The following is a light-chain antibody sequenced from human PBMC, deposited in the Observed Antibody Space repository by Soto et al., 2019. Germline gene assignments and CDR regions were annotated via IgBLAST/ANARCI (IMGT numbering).Light chain of an antibody. Sequence: QSVLTQPPSASGTPGQRVTISCSGSSSNNGANPINWYQQLPGTAPKLLIYNNDRRPSGVPDRFSAPKSGTSASLAISGLQSEDEADYYCEAWDDSLYGAVLGGGTKLTVL. J-gene: IGLJ2*01. CDR3: EAWDDSLYGAV. V-gene: IGLV1-44*01. CDR2: NND. CDR1: SSNNGANP.